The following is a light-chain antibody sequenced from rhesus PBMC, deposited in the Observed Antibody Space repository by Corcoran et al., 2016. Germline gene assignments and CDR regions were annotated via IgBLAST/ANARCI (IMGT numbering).Light chain of an antibody. J-gene: IGKJ2*01. CDR1: QDINTH. Sequence: DIQMTQSPSSLSASVGDRVTITCRASQDINTHLNWYQQKPGKPHKRLNYKTYNVDSGFPLNFIGSGTGTDFTLTISSLEPEDFETYYCLKYNTDPYSFGQGTKVEIK. CDR2: KTY. V-gene: IGKV1-43*02. CDR3: LKYNTDPYS.